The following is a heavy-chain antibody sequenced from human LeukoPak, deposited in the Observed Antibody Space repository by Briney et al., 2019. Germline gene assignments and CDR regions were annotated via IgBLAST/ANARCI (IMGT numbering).Heavy chain of an antibody. Sequence: VASVKVSCKASGYTFTSYGISWVRQAPGQGLEWMGWISAYNGNTNYAQKLQGRVTMTTDTSTSTAYMELRSLRSDDTAVYYCARSPLYGDYVRNGMDVWGQGTTVTVSS. CDR2: ISAYNGNT. J-gene: IGHJ6*02. V-gene: IGHV1-18*01. D-gene: IGHD4-17*01. CDR3: ARSPLYGDYVRNGMDV. CDR1: GYTFTSYG.